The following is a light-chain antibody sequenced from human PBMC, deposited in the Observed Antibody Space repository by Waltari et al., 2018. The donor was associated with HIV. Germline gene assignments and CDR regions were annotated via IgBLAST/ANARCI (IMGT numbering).Light chain of an antibody. V-gene: IGKV3-15*01. CDR2: GAS. CDR1: QSISTN. Sequence: EIVMTQSPATLSVFPGERATLSCSASQSISTNLAWYQQKPGQAPRPLIYGASTRATGIPARFSGTGSGTEFTLTISSLQSEDFAVYYGQQYDDWPPLSFGGGTRVEIK. J-gene: IGKJ4*01. CDR3: QQYDDWPPLS.